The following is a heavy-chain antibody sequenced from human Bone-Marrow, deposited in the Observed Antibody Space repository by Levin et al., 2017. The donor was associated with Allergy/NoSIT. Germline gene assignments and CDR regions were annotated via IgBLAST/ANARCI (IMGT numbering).Heavy chain of an antibody. D-gene: IGHD6-19*01. CDR3: ARLYKSGWFGVDY. Sequence: GGSLRLSCAASGFTFSNYWMSWVRWVRQAPGKGLEWVANIKDDGSEKYYVDSVKGRFTISRDNAKNSLYLEMNSLRAEDTAVYYCARLYKSGWFGVDYWGQGTLVTVSS. CDR2: IKDDGSEK. V-gene: IGHV3-7*01. J-gene: IGHJ4*02. CDR1: GFTFSNYW.